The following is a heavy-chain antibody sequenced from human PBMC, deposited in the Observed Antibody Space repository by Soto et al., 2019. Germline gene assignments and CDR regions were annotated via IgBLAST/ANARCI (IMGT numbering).Heavy chain of an antibody. CDR3: ARDMSRYDSWSGYVSTTNWFDP. CDR1: GDSISSGGYY. D-gene: IGHD3-3*01. CDR2: IFYSGSA. J-gene: IGHJ5*02. V-gene: IGHV4-31*03. Sequence: SETLSLTCIVSGDSISSGGYYWSWIRQHPVKGLEWIGYIFYSGSAFYNPSLKGRVTISVETSENRFSLRLNSVTAADTAVYYCARDMSRYDSWSGYVSTTNWFDPWGQGALVTVS.